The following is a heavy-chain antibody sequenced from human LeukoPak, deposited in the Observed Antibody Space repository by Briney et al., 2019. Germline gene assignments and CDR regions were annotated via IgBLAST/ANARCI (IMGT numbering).Heavy chain of an antibody. CDR2: IWYDGSNK. Sequence: GGSLRLSCAASEFTFSSYGMHWVRQAPGKGLEWVAVIWYDGSNKYYADSVKGRFTISRDNSKNTLYLQMNSLRAEDTAVYYCAKDYSSGWMEYWGQGTLVTVSS. D-gene: IGHD6-19*01. CDR1: EFTFSSYG. CDR3: AKDYSSGWMEY. J-gene: IGHJ4*02. V-gene: IGHV3-33*06.